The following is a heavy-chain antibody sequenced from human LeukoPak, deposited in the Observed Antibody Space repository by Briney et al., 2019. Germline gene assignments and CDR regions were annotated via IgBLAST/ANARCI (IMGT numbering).Heavy chain of an antibody. CDR2: ISAYNGNT. Sequence: ASVKVSCKASGYTFTSYGISWVRQAPGQGLEWMGWISAYNGNTNYAQKLQGRVTMTTDTSTSTAYMELRSLRSDDTAVYYCARAYSSSYQSWFDPWGQGTLVTVSS. D-gene: IGHD6-13*01. V-gene: IGHV1-18*01. CDR1: GYTFTSYG. J-gene: IGHJ5*02. CDR3: ARAYSSSYQSWFDP.